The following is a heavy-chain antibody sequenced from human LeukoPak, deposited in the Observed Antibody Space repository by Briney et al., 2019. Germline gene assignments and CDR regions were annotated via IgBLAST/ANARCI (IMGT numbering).Heavy chain of an antibody. CDR2: IYTSGST. CDR3: ARGGGRDRRYYYGSGSYSYMDV. V-gene: IGHV4-4*07. D-gene: IGHD3-10*01. Sequence: SGTLSLTCTVSGGSISSYYWSWIRQPAGKGLEWIGRIYTSGSTNYNPSLKSRVTMSVDTSKNQFSLKLSSVTAADTAVYYCARGGGRDRRYYYGSGSYSYMDVWGKGTTVTVSS. J-gene: IGHJ6*03. CDR1: GGSISSYY.